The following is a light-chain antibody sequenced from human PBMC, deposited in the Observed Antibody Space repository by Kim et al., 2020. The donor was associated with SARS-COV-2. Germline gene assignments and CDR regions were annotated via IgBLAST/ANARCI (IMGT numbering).Light chain of an antibody. CDR1: KLGDKY. J-gene: IGLJ2*01. Sequence: SVSPGKTASITGSGDKLGDKYACWYQQKQGQSPVLVIYQDSTRPSGIPERFSGSNSGNTATLTISGTQAMDEADYYCQAWDSSTVVFGGGTKLTVL. V-gene: IGLV3-1*01. CDR3: QAWDSSTVV. CDR2: QDS.